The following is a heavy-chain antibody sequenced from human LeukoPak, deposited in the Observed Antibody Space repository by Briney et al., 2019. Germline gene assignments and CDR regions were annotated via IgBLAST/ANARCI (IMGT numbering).Heavy chain of an antibody. D-gene: IGHD3-10*01. J-gene: IGHJ4*02. Sequence: GASVKVSCKASGYTFTGYYMHWVRQAPGQGLEWMGWIDPNTGATSYAQKFQGRVTMTRDTSTSTVYMELSSLRSEDTAVYYCARGGITMVRGVPSHWGQGTLVTVSS. CDR2: IDPNTGAT. CDR3: ARGGITMVRGVPSH. V-gene: IGHV1-2*02. CDR1: GYTFTGYY.